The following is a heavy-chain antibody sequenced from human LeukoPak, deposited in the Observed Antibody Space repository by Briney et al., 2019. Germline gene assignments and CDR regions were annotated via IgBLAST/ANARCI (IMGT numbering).Heavy chain of an antibody. CDR1: GLIFNTYW. D-gene: IGHD3-3*01. CDR2: IYSGGST. Sequence: PGGSLRLSCAASGLIFNTYWISWVRQAPGKGLEWVSVIYSGGSTDYADSVKGRFTISRDISKSTVHLQMNSLRAEDTAVYYCARNKLFGMVPDAFDIWGQGTLVTVSS. CDR3: ARNKLFGMVPDAFDI. J-gene: IGHJ3*02. V-gene: IGHV3-66*01.